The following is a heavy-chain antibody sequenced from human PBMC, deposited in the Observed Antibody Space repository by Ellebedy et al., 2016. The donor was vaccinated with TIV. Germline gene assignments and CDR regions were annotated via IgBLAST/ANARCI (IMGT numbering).Heavy chain of an antibody. J-gene: IGHJ6*03. CDR1: GFTFSSYW. CDR2: IKQDGSEK. CDR3: ARDPILRPTTLYYYYYMDV. V-gene: IGHV3-7*03. D-gene: IGHD3-3*01. Sequence: GGSLRLSCAASGFTFSSYWMSWVRQAPGKGLEWVANIKQDGSEKYYVDSVKGRFTISRDNAKNSLYLQMNSLRAEDTAVYYCARDPILRPTTLYYYYYMDVWGKGTTVTVSS.